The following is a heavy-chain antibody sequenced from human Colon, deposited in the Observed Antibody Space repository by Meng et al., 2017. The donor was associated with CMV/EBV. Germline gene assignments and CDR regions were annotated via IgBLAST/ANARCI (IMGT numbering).Heavy chain of an antibody. V-gene: IGHV3-7*01. J-gene: IGHJ6*02. Sequence: GESLKISCPASGFTFSDFWMSWVRQLPGKGLEWVANIKQDGSQKHYVDSVEGRFTISRDNAKNSVLLQMNSLRADDTAVYYCARGGTTQVRTYGMDVWGQGTTVTVSS. CDR2: IKQDGSQK. CDR3: ARGGTTQVRTYGMDV. D-gene: IGHD1/OR15-1a*01. CDR1: GFTFSDFW.